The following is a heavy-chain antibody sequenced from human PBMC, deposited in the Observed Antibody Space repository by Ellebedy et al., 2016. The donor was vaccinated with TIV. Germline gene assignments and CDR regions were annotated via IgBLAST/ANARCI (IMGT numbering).Heavy chain of an antibody. V-gene: IGHV3-7*01. CDR1: GFTFSNYW. Sequence: GESLKISCAASGFTFSNYWMTWVRQAPGKGLEWVANIKQDGSEIYYVDSVKGRFAISRDNTKNSLSLQMKSLRAEDTAVYYCARDLIEVRGVIPRHYFYFYGMDVWGQGTTVTVSS. J-gene: IGHJ6*02. D-gene: IGHD3-10*01. CDR2: IKQDGSEI. CDR3: ARDLIEVRGVIPRHYFYFYGMDV.